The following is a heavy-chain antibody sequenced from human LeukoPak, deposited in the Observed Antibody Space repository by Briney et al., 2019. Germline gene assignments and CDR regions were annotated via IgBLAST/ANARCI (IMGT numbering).Heavy chain of an antibody. CDR1: GYTFTSYG. Sequence: ASVKVSCKASGYTFTSYGFTWVRQAPGQGLEWMGWINSYNGNTQYAPKFKGRVTTTIDTPTSTAYMELRSLGSDDTAVYYCARRGNWNDFDYWGQGTLVIVSS. J-gene: IGHJ4*02. D-gene: IGHD1-20*01. CDR2: INSYNGNT. V-gene: IGHV1-18*01. CDR3: ARRGNWNDFDY.